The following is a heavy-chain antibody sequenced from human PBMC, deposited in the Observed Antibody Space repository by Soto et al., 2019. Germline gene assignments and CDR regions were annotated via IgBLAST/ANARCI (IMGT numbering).Heavy chain of an antibody. CDR3: AREGRLQSLDY. Sequence: QVQLQESGPGLVKPSQTLSLTCTVSGGSISDPDYYWNWIRQPPGKGLEWIGSIFFNGDTSYNPSLKSRLNISVDTSKTPFSLSLRSVTASDTAVYFCAREGRLQSLDYWGQGTVVTVSS. CDR1: GGSISDPDYY. V-gene: IGHV4-30-4*01. CDR2: IFFNGDT. J-gene: IGHJ4*02. D-gene: IGHD4-4*01.